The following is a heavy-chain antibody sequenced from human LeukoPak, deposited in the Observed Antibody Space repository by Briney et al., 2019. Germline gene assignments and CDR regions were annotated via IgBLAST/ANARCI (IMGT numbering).Heavy chain of an antibody. CDR2: IYYSGST. CDR1: GGSISNYY. V-gene: IGHV4-59*12. D-gene: IGHD3-10*01. J-gene: IGHJ4*02. CDR3: ARDRIYGSGSDHFDY. Sequence: SETLSLTCTVSGGSISNYYWSWIRQPPGKGLEWMGYIYYSGSTNYNPSLKSRVTISVDTSKNQLSLKLSSVTAADTAVYYCARDRIYGSGSDHFDYWGQGTLVTVSS.